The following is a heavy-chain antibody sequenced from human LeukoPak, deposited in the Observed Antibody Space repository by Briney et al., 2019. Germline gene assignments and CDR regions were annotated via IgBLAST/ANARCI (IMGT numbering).Heavy chain of an antibody. CDR1: GGSISSGSYY. V-gene: IGHV4-61*02. D-gene: IGHD2-15*01. Sequence: SETLSLTCTVSGGSISSGSYYWSWIRQPAGKGLEWIGRIYTSGSTNYSPSLKSRVTISVDTSKNQFSLKLSSVTAADTAVYYCAREVVAAKTPFDYWGQGTLVTVSS. CDR2: IYTSGST. J-gene: IGHJ4*02. CDR3: AREVVAAKTPFDY.